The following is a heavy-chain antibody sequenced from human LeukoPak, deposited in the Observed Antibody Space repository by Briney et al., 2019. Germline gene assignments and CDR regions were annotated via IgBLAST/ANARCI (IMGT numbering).Heavy chain of an antibody. D-gene: IGHD3-22*01. CDR2: IIPILGIA. J-gene: IGHJ4*02. V-gene: IGHV1-69*04. CDR1: GGTFSSYT. Sequence: SVKVSYKASGGTFSSYTISWVRQAPGQGLEWMGRIIPILGIANYAQKFQGRVTITADKSTSTAYMELSSLRSEDTAVYYCARDCPNYDSSGYYFDYWGQGTLVTVSS. CDR3: ARDCPNYDSSGYYFDY.